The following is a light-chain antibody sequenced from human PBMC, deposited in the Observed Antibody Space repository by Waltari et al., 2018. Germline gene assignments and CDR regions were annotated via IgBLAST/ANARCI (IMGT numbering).Light chain of an antibody. CDR3: QQYQTDPWT. Sequence: DIQMTQSPSTLSASVGDRVTITCRASQSIGYWLAWYQQKPGKVPKLIIYKASNLESGVPSRFSVSGSGTDFSLTINGLLPDDFATYYCQQYQTDPWTFGQGTKVEVK. J-gene: IGKJ1*01. CDR1: QSIGYW. CDR2: KAS. V-gene: IGKV1-5*03.